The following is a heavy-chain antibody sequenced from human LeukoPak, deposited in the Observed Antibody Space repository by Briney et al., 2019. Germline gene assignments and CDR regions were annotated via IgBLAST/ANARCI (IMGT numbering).Heavy chain of an antibody. CDR1: GDSIISDVYY. CDR3: ARWNREIRWYDP. D-gene: IGHD1-1*01. Sequence: SETLSLTCTISGDSIISDVYYWSWIRQPAGKGLEWIGRIGTSGGTNYNPSLKSRLTISLDTSKNEFSLTVSSVTAADTAVYYCARWNREIRWYDPWGQETLVTVSS. V-gene: IGHV4-61*02. J-gene: IGHJ5*02. CDR2: IGTSGGT.